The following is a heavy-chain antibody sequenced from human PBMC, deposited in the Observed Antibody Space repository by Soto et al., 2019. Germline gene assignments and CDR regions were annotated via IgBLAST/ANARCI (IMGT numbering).Heavy chain of an antibody. CDR3: AKGANFGVIISHFDY. CDR1: GFTVSIYG. Sequence: GGSLRLSCAASGFTVSIYGMSWVRQAPGKGLEWVAAIDGSGDTTYADSVKGRFTISRDNSKNTLHLQINGLRAEDTALYYCAKGANFGVIISHFDYWGQGTLVTVSS. D-gene: IGHD3-3*01. V-gene: IGHV3-23*01. J-gene: IGHJ4*02. CDR2: IDGSGDTT.